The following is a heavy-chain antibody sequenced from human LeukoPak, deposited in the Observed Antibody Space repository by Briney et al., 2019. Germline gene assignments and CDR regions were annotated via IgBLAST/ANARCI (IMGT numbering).Heavy chain of an antibody. CDR1: GYTFTSYG. D-gene: IGHD4-23*01. CDR2: ISAYNGNT. Sequence: GASVRVSCKASGYTFTSYGISWVRQAPGQGLEWMGWISAYNGNTNYAQKLQGRVTMTTDTSTSTAYMELRSLRSDDTAVYYCARDPNDYGGNWALPYYFDYWGQGTLVTVSS. V-gene: IGHV1-18*01. J-gene: IGHJ4*02. CDR3: ARDPNDYGGNWALPYYFDY.